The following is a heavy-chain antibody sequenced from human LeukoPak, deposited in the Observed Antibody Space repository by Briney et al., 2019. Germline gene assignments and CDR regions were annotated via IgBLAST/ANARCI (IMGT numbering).Heavy chain of an antibody. D-gene: IGHD3-22*01. CDR1: GDSINTHY. V-gene: IGHV4-59*11. J-gene: IGHJ5*02. CDR3: ARDRRYYETNGSPLGWFDP. CDR2: IYYSGST. Sequence: LETLSLTCTVSGDSINTHYWSWIRQPPGKGLEWIGYIYYSGSTNYNPSLKSRVSISVDTSKNQFSLQLTSVTAADTAVYYCARDRRYYETNGSPLGWFDPWGQGTLVTVSS.